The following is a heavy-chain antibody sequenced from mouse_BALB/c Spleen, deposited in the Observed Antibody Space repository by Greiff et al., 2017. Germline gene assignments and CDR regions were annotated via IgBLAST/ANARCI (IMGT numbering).Heavy chain of an antibody. D-gene: IGHD2-10*02. J-gene: IGHJ1*01. V-gene: IGHV1-54*01. CDR1: GYAFTNYL. CDR2: INPGSGGT. Sequence: VKLMESGAELVRPGTSVKVSCKASGYAFTNYLIEWVKQRPGQGLEWIGVINPGSGGTNYNEKFKGKATLTADKSSSTAYMQLSSLTSDDSAVYFCARSRYGNSFDVWGAGTTVTVSS. CDR3: ARSRYGNSFDV.